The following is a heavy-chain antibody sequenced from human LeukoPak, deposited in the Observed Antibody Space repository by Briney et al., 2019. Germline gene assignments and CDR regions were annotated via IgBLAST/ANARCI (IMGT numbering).Heavy chain of an antibody. V-gene: IGHV1-18*01. CDR2: ISVKHGTT. Sequence: ASVKVSCKTSDYTFSKFVITWVRQAPGQGLESMGWISVKHGTTHYVDKFHDRLTLTTDTSTRTASMELKSLTSDDTAVYYCARDLESDEGDYGDVLPGYWGQGTLVTVSS. D-gene: IGHD4-17*01. CDR3: ARDLESDEGDYGDVLPGY. J-gene: IGHJ4*02. CDR1: DYTFSKFV.